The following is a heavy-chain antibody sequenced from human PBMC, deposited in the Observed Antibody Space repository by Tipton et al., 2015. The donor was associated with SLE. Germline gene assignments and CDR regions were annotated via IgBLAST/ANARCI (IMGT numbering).Heavy chain of an antibody. D-gene: IGHD2-21*01. CDR2: IYYSGST. CDR1: GGSISSYY. Sequence: TLSLTCTVSGGSISSYYWSWIRQPPGKGLEWIGYIYYSGSTNYNPSLKSRVTISVDTSKNQFSLKLSSVTAADTAVYYCARWGGYCGGDCYSYWGQGTLVTVSS. J-gene: IGHJ4*02. CDR3: ARWGGYCGGDCYSY. V-gene: IGHV4-59*01.